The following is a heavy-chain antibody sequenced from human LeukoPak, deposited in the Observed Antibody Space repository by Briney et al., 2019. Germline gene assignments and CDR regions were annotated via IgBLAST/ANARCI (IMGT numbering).Heavy chain of an antibody. D-gene: IGHD4-17*01. Sequence: ASVKVSCKASGYTFSDYYIHWVRQAPGQGLEWMGWINPNSGGTHYAQNFQGRVTMTRDTSITTAYMDLTRLRSDDTAVYYCARDYGPYLPHWYFDLWGRGTLVSVSS. CDR2: INPNSGGT. V-gene: IGHV1-2*02. J-gene: IGHJ2*01. CDR3: ARDYGPYLPHWYFDL. CDR1: GYTFSDYY.